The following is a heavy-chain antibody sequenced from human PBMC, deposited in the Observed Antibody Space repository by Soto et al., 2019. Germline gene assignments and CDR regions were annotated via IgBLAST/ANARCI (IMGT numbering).Heavy chain of an antibody. CDR2: ISSTTNYI. CDR3: ARESEDLTSNFDY. CDR1: GFTFTRYS. V-gene: IGHV3-21*01. Sequence: GGSLRLSCAASGFTFTRYSMNWVRQAPGKGLEWVSSISSTTNYIYYADSMKGRFTVSRDNAKNSVYLDMNSLSAEDTAVYYCARESEDLTSNFDYWGQGTLVTVYS. J-gene: IGHJ4*02.